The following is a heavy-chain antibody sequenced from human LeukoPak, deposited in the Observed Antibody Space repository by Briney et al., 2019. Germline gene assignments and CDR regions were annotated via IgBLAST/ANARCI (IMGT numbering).Heavy chain of an antibody. CDR3: ARENYGSGSYPDFDY. J-gene: IGHJ4*02. V-gene: IGHV3-23*01. Sequence: GGSLRLSCAASGFTFSSYAMSWVRQAPGKGLEWVSGIYNTADYTFYTDSVKGRFTISRDNAKNSLYLQMNSLRAEDTAVYYCARENYGSGSYPDFDYWGQGTLVTVSS. D-gene: IGHD3-10*01. CDR1: GFTFSSYA. CDR2: IYNTADYT.